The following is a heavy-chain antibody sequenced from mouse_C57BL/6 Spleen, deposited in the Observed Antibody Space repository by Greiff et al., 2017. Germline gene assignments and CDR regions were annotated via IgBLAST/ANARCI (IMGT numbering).Heavy chain of an antibody. CDR2: IHPNSGST. Sequence: QVQLQQPGAELVKPGASVKLSCKASGYTFTSYWMHWVKQRPGQGLEWIGMIHPNSGSTNYNEKFKSKATLTVDKSSSTAYMQLSSLTSEDSAVYYCASHDYDRAWFAYWGQGTLVTVSA. J-gene: IGHJ3*01. D-gene: IGHD2-4*01. CDR1: GYTFTSYW. V-gene: IGHV1-64*01. CDR3: ASHDYDRAWFAY.